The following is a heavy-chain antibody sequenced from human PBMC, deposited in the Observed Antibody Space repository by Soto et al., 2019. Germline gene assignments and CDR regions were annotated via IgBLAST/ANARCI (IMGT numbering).Heavy chain of an antibody. Sequence: QVQLVQSGAEVKKPGASVKVSCKASGYTFTSYFMHWVRQAPGQGLEWMGIINPSGGSTSYAQKFQGRVTMTRATSTSTVYMELSSLRSEDTAVYYCARQYCSGGSCYTLDYWGQGTLVTVSS. J-gene: IGHJ4*02. CDR3: ARQYCSGGSCYTLDY. V-gene: IGHV1-46*01. CDR2: INPSGGST. CDR1: GYTFTSYF. D-gene: IGHD2-15*01.